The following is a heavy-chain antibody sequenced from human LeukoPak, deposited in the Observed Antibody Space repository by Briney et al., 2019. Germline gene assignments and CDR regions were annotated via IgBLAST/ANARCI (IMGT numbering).Heavy chain of an antibody. J-gene: IGHJ4*02. CDR2: IYISGTT. D-gene: IGHD3-10*01. Sequence: SETLSLTCSISGDSISNYYWSWIRQPAGMGLEWIGRIYISGTTNYNPSLKSRVTISMDTSKNQFSLKVSSVTAADTAVYYCAKSRGESYYVTDHWGQGILVTVSS. V-gene: IGHV4-4*07. CDR3: AKSRGESYYVTDH. CDR1: GDSISNYY.